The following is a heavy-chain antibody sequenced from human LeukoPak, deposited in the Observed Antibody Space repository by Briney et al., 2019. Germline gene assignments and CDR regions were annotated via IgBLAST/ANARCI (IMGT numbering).Heavy chain of an antibody. J-gene: IGHJ3*02. CDR2: ISPDGTSA. CDR1: GFTFSTYW. Sequence: GGSLRLSCAASGFTFSTYWMHCVRQVPGKGLVWVSRISPDGTSALYADSVKGRFTISRDNAKNTLYLQMNSLRAEDTAVYYCARSIYGSGSFYAFDIWGQGTMVTVSS. CDR3: ARSIYGSGSFYAFDI. D-gene: IGHD3-10*01. V-gene: IGHV3-74*01.